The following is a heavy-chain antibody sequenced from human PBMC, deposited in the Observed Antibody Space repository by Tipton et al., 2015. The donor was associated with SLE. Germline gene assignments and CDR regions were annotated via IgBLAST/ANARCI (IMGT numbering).Heavy chain of an antibody. Sequence: TLSLTCAVYGGSFSGYYWSWIRQPPGEGLEWIAYIHSSGSTNYNPSLKSRVTISADTSKNQFSLKVSSVTAADSAVYYCANDYGGSRGYDNCFDPWGQGILVTVSS. CDR3: ANDYGGSRGYDNCFDP. CDR2: IHSSGST. J-gene: IGHJ5*02. CDR1: GGSFSGYY. D-gene: IGHD5-12*01. V-gene: IGHV4-59*01.